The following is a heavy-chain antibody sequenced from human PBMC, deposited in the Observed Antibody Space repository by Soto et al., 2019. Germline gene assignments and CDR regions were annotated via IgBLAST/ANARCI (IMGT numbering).Heavy chain of an antibody. CDR3: ARPLSTVHKVLDV. CDR1: GFTISDHY. Sequence: DVQLVESGGRLVQPGVSLRLSCAASGFTISDHYIDWVRHGPSKGLELVGRTRDKANGYTTVYAASVKGRFTISRDDSKNSGYRQMYSLKTADTAADYCARPLSTVHKVLDVWGQGATVTVSS. J-gene: IGHJ6*02. V-gene: IGHV3-72*01. D-gene: IGHD4-4*01. CDR2: TRDKANGYTT.